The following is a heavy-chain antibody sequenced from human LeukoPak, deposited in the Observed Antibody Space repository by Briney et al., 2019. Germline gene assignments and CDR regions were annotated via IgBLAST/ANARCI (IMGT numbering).Heavy chain of an antibody. J-gene: IGHJ4*02. V-gene: IGHV3-30*18. CDR1: GFTFSSYG. CDR2: ISYDGSNK. D-gene: IGHD6-19*01. CDR3: AKGSRGEVAVAGTHFDY. Sequence: AGRSLRLSCAASGFTFSSYGMHWVRQAPGKGLEWVAVISYDGSNKYYADSVKGRFTISRDNSKNTLYLQMNSLRAEDTAVYYCAKGSRGEVAVAGTHFDYWGQGTLVTVSP.